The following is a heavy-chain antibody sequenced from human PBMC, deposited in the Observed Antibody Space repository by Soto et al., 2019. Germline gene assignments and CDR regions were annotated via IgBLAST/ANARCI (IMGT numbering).Heavy chain of an antibody. CDR1: GYTFTSYG. Sequence: ASVKVSCKASGYTFTSYGISWVRLAPGQGLEWMGWMNPNSGNTGYAQKFQGRVTMTRNTSISTAYMELSSLRSEDTAVYYCARGDWGYCSGGSCYWFDPWGQGTLVTVSS. V-gene: IGHV1-8*02. D-gene: IGHD2-15*01. J-gene: IGHJ5*02. CDR2: MNPNSGNT. CDR3: ARGDWGYCSGGSCYWFDP.